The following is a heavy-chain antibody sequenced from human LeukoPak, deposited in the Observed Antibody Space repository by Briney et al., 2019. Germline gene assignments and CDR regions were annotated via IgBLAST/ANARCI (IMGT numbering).Heavy chain of an antibody. CDR2: ISDTGNT. J-gene: IGHJ2*01. V-gene: IGHV4-39*01. D-gene: IGHD6-19*01. CDR1: GGSISSSSYC. CDR3: ARQPVAGILLNWHFDL. Sequence: ASETLSLTCSVSGGSISSSSYCWAWTRQPPGKGLEWIGSISDTGNTYYNPSLKSRVTISLDTSKNQFSLKVSSLTAADTARFYCARQPVAGILLNWHFDLWGRGTLVTVSS.